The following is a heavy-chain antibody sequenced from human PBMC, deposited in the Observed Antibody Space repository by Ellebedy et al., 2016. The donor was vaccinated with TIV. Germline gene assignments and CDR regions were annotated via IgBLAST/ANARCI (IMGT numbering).Heavy chain of an antibody. D-gene: IGHD3-3*01. CDR1: GGSISSSSYY. CDR3: ARVLYYDFWSGYYPHYYGMDV. J-gene: IGHJ6*02. Sequence: MPSETLSLTCTVSGGSISSSSYYWGWIRQPPGKGLEWIGSISYSGSTYYKPSLKSRVTISVDTSKNQFSLKLSSVTAADTAVYYCARVLYYDFWSGYYPHYYGMDVWGQGTTVTVSS. V-gene: IGHV4-39*01. CDR2: ISYSGST.